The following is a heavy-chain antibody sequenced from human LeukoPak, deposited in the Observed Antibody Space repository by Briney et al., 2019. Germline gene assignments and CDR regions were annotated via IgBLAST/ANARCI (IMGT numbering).Heavy chain of an antibody. Sequence: ASVTVFYKASGGTFSNYAISWVRQAPGQGREGMGGIIPIFGIANYAQKFQGRVTITADKSTSTDYMELSSLRSDGTAVYYCARDLHCSGGSCFSRYYYYYGMDVWGQGTPVTVSS. J-gene: IGHJ6*02. CDR1: GGTFSNYA. D-gene: IGHD2-15*01. CDR3: ARDLHCSGGSCFSRYYYYYGMDV. V-gene: IGHV1-69*10. CDR2: IIPIFGIA.